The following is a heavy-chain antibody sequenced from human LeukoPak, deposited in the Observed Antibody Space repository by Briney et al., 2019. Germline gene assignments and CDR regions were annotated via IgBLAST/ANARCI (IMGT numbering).Heavy chain of an antibody. Sequence: GGSLRLSCAASGFTFSSYGMSWVRQAPGKGLEWVSAISGSGGSTYYADSVKGRFTIPRDNSKNTLYLQMNSLRAEDRAVYYCAKDYARYCSGGSCYSDYFDYWGQGTLVTVSS. CDR2: ISGSGGST. CDR1: GFTFSSYG. D-gene: IGHD2-15*01. V-gene: IGHV3-23*01. CDR3: AKDYARYCSGGSCYSDYFDY. J-gene: IGHJ4*02.